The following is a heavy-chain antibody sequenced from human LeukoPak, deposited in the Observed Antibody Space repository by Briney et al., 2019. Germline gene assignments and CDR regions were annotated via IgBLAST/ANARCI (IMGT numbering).Heavy chain of an antibody. Sequence: ASVKVSCKASGYTFTSYGISWVRQAPGQGLEWMGWISAYNGNTNYAQKLQGRVTMTTDTSTSTAYMELRSLRSDDTAVYYCARGEYYYDGSAQWDYWGQGTLVTVSS. CDR2: ISAYNGNT. V-gene: IGHV1-18*01. J-gene: IGHJ4*02. CDR1: GYTFTSYG. CDR3: ARGEYYYDGSAQWDY. D-gene: IGHD3-22*01.